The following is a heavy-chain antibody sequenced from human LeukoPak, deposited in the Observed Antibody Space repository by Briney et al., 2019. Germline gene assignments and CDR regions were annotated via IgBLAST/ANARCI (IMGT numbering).Heavy chain of an antibody. J-gene: IGHJ4*02. D-gene: IGHD4-17*01. CDR3: ARLRDYGDYFDY. CDR1: GGSISSGGYY. Sequence: SETLSLTCTVSGGSISSGGYYWSWIRQHPGKGLEWIGYIYYSGSTYYNPSLKSRVTISVDTSKNQFSLKLSSVTAADTAVYYCARLRDYGDYFDYWGQGTLVTVSS. CDR2: IYYSGST. V-gene: IGHV4-31*03.